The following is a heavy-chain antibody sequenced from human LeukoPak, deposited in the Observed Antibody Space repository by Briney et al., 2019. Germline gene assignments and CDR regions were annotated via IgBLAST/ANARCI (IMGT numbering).Heavy chain of an antibody. Sequence: GASVKVSCKASGYTFTGYYMRWVRQAPGQGLEWMGWINPNSGGTNYAQKFQGRVTMTGDTSISTAYMELSRLRSDDTAVYYCARAPMVVVAATIDYWGQGTLVTVSS. CDR1: GYTFTGYY. D-gene: IGHD2-15*01. CDR3: ARAPMVVVAATIDY. CDR2: INPNSGGT. V-gene: IGHV1-2*02. J-gene: IGHJ4*02.